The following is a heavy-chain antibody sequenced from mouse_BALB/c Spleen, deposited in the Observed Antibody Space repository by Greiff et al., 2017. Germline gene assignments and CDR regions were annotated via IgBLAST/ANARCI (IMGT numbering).Heavy chain of an antibody. Sequence: VKLQESGAELVRPGASVTLSCKASGYTFTDYEMHWVKQTPVHGLEWIGAIDPETGGTAYNQKFKGKATLTADKSSSTAYMELRSLTSEDSAVYYCTRNRFAYWGQGTLVTVSA. CDR2: IDPETGGT. CDR1: GYTFTDYE. V-gene: IGHV1-15*01. J-gene: IGHJ3*01. CDR3: TRNRFAY.